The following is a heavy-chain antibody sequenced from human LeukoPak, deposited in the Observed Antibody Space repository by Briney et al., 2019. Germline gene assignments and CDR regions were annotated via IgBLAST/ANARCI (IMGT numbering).Heavy chain of an antibody. D-gene: IGHD1-1*01. CDR3: ASSTTGRWDEAFDI. J-gene: IGHJ3*02. Sequence: SETLSLTCTVSGGSISSYYWSWIRQPPGKGLEWIGYIYYSGSTNYNPSLKSRVTKSVDTSKNQFSLKLSSVTAADTAVYYCASSTTGRWDEAFDIWGQGTMVTVSS. CDR1: GGSISSYY. CDR2: IYYSGST. V-gene: IGHV4-59*01.